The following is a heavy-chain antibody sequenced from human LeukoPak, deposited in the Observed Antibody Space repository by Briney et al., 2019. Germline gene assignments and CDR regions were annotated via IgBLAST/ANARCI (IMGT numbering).Heavy chain of an antibody. J-gene: IGHJ6*02. Sequence: PGVSLRLSCAASGFTFNHYAMSWVRQAPGKGLEWVSVIYSGGSTYYADSVKGRFTISRHNSKNTLYLQMNSLRAEDTAVYYCARDNPTSTGTHRDYYYYGMDVWGQGTTVTVSS. CDR1: GFTFNHYA. CDR2: IYSGGST. CDR3: ARDNPTSTGTHRDYYYYGMDV. V-gene: IGHV3-53*04. D-gene: IGHD1-1*01.